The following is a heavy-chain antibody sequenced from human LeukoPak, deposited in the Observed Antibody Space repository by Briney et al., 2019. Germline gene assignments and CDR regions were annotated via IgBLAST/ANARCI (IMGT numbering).Heavy chain of an antibody. CDR1: DYTFTRYG. V-gene: IGHV1-46*01. CDR3: ARDGPYNWNDNYYYGMDV. Sequence: ASVKVSCKASDYTFTRYGINWVRQAPGQGLEWMGIINPSGGSTSYAQKFQGRVTMTRDTSTSTVYMELSSLRSEDTAVYYCARDGPYNWNDNYYYGMDVWGQGTTVTVSS. CDR2: INPSGGST. D-gene: IGHD1-20*01. J-gene: IGHJ6*02.